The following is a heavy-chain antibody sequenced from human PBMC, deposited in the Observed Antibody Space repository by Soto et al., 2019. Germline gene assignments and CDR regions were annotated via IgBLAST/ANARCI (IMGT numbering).Heavy chain of an antibody. D-gene: IGHD3-10*01. CDR3: TKDLAPGINCGLDV. J-gene: IGHJ6*02. CDR2: IRNKANRYTT. V-gene: IGHV3-72*01. Sequence: GRSMRHACGASGFNISDYYMDWVRQTPGKGLEWVGRIRNKANRYTTEYAPSVKGRFTISGDDSKNSLYLEMNSLKTEDTAVYYCTKDLAPGINCGLDVWGQGITVTLSS. CDR1: GFNISDYY.